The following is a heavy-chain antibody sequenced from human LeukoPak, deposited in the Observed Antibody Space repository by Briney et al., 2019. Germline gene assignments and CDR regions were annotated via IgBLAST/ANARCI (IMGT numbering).Heavy chain of an antibody. CDR2: ISGSGGST. Sequence: GGSLRLSCAASGFTFSSYAMSWVRQAPGKGLEWVSAISGSGGSTYYADSVKGRFTISRDNSKNTLYLQMNSLRAEDTAVYYCAKDLTGATLVRQARRDDYWGQGTLVTVSS. CDR3: AKDLTGATLVRQARRDDY. J-gene: IGHJ4*02. D-gene: IGHD3-10*01. CDR1: GFTFSSYA. V-gene: IGHV3-23*01.